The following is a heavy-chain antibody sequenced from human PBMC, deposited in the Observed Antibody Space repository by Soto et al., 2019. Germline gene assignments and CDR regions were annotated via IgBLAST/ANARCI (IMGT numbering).Heavy chain of an antibody. V-gene: IGHV3-21*01. CDR3: ARDPSGALPGFDY. Sequence: EVHLVESGGGLVKPGGSLRLSCAASEFTFSSYLMNWVRQAPGKGLEWVSAISGSSSYIYYTDSVRGRFTISRDNAKNSVYLQMNSLRVEDTAVYYCARDPSGALPGFDYWGQGILVTVSS. CDR1: EFTFSSYL. J-gene: IGHJ4*02. CDR2: ISGSSSYI. D-gene: IGHD3-3*01.